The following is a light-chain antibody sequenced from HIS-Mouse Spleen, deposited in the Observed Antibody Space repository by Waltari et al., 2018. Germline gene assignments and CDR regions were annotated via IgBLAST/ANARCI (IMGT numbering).Light chain of an antibody. J-gene: IGKJ4*01. V-gene: IGKV4-1*01. CDR1: QSALYSSNNKNY. Sequence: DIVMTQSPDSLAVSLGERATINCKSSQSALYSSNNKNYLAWYQQKPGQPPKLLIYWASTRESGVPDRFSGSGSGTDFTLTISSLQAEDVAVYYCQKYYSTPTFGGGTKVEIK. CDR2: WAS. CDR3: QKYYSTPT.